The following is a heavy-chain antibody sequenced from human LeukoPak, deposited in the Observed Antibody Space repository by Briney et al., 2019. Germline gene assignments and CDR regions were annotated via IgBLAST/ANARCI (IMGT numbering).Heavy chain of an antibody. V-gene: IGHV4-30-2*01. Sequence: PSQTLSLTCAASGGSISSGGYSWSWIRQPPGKGLEWIGYIYHSGSTYYNPSLKSRVTISVDRSKNRFSLKLSSVTAADTAVYYCRGYYYDSSGYFDYWGQGTLVTVSS. CDR1: GGSISSGGYS. J-gene: IGHJ4*02. D-gene: IGHD3-22*01. CDR3: RGYYYDSSGYFDY. CDR2: IYHSGST.